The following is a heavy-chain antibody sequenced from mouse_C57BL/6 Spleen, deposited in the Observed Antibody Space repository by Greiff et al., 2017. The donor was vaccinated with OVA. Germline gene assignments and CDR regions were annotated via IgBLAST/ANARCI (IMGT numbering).Heavy chain of an antibody. CDR1: GFNIKDYY. CDR2: IDPEDGGT. D-gene: IGHD2-3*01. Sequence: EVQLQQSGAELVRPGASVKLSCTASGFNIKDYYMHWVKQRPEQGLEWIGRIDPEDGGTEYAPKFQGKATMTADTSSNTAYLQLSSLTSEDTAGYYCTTWWLLGMAYWGQGTLVTVSA. V-gene: IGHV14-1*01. J-gene: IGHJ3*01. CDR3: TTWWLLGMAY.